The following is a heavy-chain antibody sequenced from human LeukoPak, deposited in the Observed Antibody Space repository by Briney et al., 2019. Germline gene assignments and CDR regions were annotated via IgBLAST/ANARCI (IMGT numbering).Heavy chain of an antibody. CDR2: ISSTSSTI. CDR1: GFTFSNYN. CDR3: ARERYNWNYGDYFDY. Sequence: GGSLRLSCAASGFTFSNYNMNWVRQAPGKGLEWVSYISSTSSTIYYADSVKGRFTISRDNSKNTLYLQMNSLRAEDTAVYYCARERYNWNYGDYFDYWGQGTLVTVSS. D-gene: IGHD1-7*01. J-gene: IGHJ4*02. V-gene: IGHV3-48*01.